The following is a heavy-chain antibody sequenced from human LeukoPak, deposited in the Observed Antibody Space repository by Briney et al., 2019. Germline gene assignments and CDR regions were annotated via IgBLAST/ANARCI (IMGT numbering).Heavy chain of an antibody. V-gene: IGHV1-58*01. CDR3: AADIVGSQLH. CDR2: IVVGSGNA. J-gene: IGHJ4*02. Sequence: SVKVSCKASGFTFSNSAVQWVRQARGQRLEWIGWIVVGSGNANYARKFQERVTIARDVSTNTAYMQLSSLRSEDTAIYYCAADIVGSQLHWGQGTVVTVSS. CDR1: GFTFSNSA. D-gene: IGHD1-26*01.